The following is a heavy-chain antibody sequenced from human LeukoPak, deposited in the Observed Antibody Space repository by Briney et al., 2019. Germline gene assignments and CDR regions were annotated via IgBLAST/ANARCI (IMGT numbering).Heavy chain of an antibody. CDR1: GGSISNYY. Sequence: SQTLSLTCSVSGGSISNYYWSWVRQPPGKALEWIGYIYYSGTTNYNPSLKTRVTLSVDTSKNQFSLKLSSVTAADTAVYYCARHGQQHLSPFDYWGQGSLVTVSS. J-gene: IGHJ4*02. D-gene: IGHD6-13*01. V-gene: IGHV4-59*08. CDR2: IYYSGTT. CDR3: ARHGQQHLSPFDY.